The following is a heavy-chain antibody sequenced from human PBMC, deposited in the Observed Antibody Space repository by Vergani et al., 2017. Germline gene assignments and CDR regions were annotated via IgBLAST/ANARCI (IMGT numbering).Heavy chain of an antibody. CDR2: ISIRGDT. J-gene: IGHJ5*02. V-gene: IGHV4-61*02. Sequence: VQLQESGPGLVKPSQTLSLTCTVSGGSLSSGSAYWGWIRQPAGKGLEWIGRISIRGDTDYNPSLKSRVTLSVDTSQNQFFLTLTSVTAADTGFYYCARDTSGVMEETETSDLWGRGVLVTVSS. D-gene: IGHD3-16*01. CDR3: ARDTSGVMEETETSDL. CDR1: GGSLSSGSAY.